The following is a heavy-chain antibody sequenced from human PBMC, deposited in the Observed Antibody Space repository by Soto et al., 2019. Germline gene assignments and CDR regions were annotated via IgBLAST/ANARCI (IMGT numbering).Heavy chain of an antibody. CDR1: GFTFDDYG. Sequence: GGSLRLSCAASGFTFDDYGMSWVRQAPGKGLEWVSGINWNGGSTGYADSVKGRFTTSRDNAKNSLYLQMNSLRAEDTALYYCASLDSSGSPLHGMDVWGQGTTVTVSS. V-gene: IGHV3-20*04. CDR2: INWNGGST. D-gene: IGHD3-22*01. CDR3: ASLDSSGSPLHGMDV. J-gene: IGHJ6*02.